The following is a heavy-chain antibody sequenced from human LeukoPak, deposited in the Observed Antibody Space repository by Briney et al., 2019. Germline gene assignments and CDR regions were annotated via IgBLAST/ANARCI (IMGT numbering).Heavy chain of an antibody. D-gene: IGHD3-10*01. J-gene: IGHJ3*02. CDR1: GYTFTGYY. V-gene: IGHV1-2*02. CDR3: TYYYGSGSYVAFDI. CDR2: INPNSGGT. Sequence: ASVKVSCTASGYTFTGYYMHWVRQAPGQGLEWMGWINPNSGGTNYAQKFQGRVTMTRDTSISTAYMELSRLRSDDTAVYYCTYYYGSGSYVAFDIWGQGTMVTVSS.